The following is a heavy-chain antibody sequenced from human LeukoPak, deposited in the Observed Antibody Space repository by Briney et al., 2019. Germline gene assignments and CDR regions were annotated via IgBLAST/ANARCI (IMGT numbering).Heavy chain of an antibody. V-gene: IGHV4-39*07. Sequence: SETLSLTCTVSGGSINSNSYYWGWIRQPPGKGLEWIGNIHYSGSTYYNPSLKSRVTISVDTSKNQFSLKLSSVTAADTAVYYCARLTYGFDYWGQGTLVTVSS. J-gene: IGHJ4*02. CDR3: ARLTYGFDY. CDR1: GGSINSNSYY. D-gene: IGHD4-17*01. CDR2: IHYSGST.